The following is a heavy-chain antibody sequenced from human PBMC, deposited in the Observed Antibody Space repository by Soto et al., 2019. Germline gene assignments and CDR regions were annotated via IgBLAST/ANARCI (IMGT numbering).Heavy chain of an antibody. CDR1: GGSISRTKW. CDR3: ARDDSGGWFDP. V-gene: IGHV4-4*02. D-gene: IGHD4-17*01. J-gene: IGHJ5*02. Sequence: QVQLQEAGPGLVKPSGTLSLPCAVSGGSISRTKWWSWVRQPPGKGLEWSGEISHSGSTSYNPSLKGGGARSGDKSRNHFSLRLSSVTAADTAVYYCARDDSGGWFDPWGQGTLVTVSS. CDR2: ISHSGST.